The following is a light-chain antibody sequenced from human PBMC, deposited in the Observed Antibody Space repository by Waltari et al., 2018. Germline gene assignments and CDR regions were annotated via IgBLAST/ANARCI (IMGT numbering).Light chain of an antibody. CDR1: SSDVGGYNY. Sequence: QSALTQPASVSGSPGQSITISCTGTSSDVGGYNYASWYQQHPGKAPKLMIYEVSNRPSGVSNLFSGSKSGNTASLTISGLQAEDEADYYCSSYTSSSTHVVFGGGTKLTVL. J-gene: IGLJ2*01. CDR2: EVS. CDR3: SSYTSSSTHVV. V-gene: IGLV2-14*01.